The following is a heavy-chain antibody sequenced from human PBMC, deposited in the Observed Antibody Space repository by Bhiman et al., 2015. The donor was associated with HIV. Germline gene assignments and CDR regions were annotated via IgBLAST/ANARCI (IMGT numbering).Heavy chain of an antibody. CDR2: ISSSSSYI. CDR3: ARDPQLDLREGGY. Sequence: EVQLVESGGGLVKPGGSLRLSCAASGFTFSIYSMNWVRQAPGKGLEWVSSISSSSSYIYYADSVKGRFTISRDNAKNSLYLQMNSLRAEDTAVYYCARDPQLDLREGGYWGQGTLVTVSS. CDR1: GFTFSIYS. V-gene: IGHV3-21*01. D-gene: IGHD2-2*01. J-gene: IGHJ4*02.